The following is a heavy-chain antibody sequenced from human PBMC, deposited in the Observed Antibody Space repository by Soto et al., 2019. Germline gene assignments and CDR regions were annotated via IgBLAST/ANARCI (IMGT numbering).Heavy chain of an antibody. CDR3: ATDWGYSYGHAFDS. J-gene: IGHJ4*02. V-gene: IGHV3-21*01. CDR1: GITFSNYN. Sequence: EVHLGESGGGLVKPGGSLRLCCAASGITFSNYNINWVRQVPGTGLAWVSYISASGSYIYYADSVKGRFTISRDNAKNSMYLQMNSLRAEDTAVYYCATDWGYSYGHAFDSWGQGTLVTVSS. D-gene: IGHD5-18*01. CDR2: ISASGSYI.